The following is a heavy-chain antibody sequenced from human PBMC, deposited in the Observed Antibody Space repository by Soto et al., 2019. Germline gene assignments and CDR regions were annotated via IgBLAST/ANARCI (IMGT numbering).Heavy chain of an antibody. CDR3: ATHDSGGSNVFEY. Sequence: GASVKVSCKASGGTLSRYAISWVRGAPGQGLEWMGGIISVPGTSIYAQKFQGRLTITADESTSTAYMELSRLRPEDTAVYYCATHDSGGSNVFEYWGQGALVAVSS. CDR1: GGTLSRYA. V-gene: IGHV1-69*13. J-gene: IGHJ4*02. D-gene: IGHD3-22*01. CDR2: IISVPGTS.